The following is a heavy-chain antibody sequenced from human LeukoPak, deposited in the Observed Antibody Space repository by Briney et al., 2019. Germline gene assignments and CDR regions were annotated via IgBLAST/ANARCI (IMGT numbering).Heavy chain of an antibody. CDR1: GFTFSSYE. CDR2: ISYDGSNK. CDR3: AKDPQLLLRYFDWLLAGVDY. V-gene: IGHV3-30*18. Sequence: PGGSLRLSCAASGFTFSSYEMNWVRQAPGKGLEWVAVISYDGSNKYYADSVKGRFTISRDNSKNTLYLQMNSLRAEDTAVYYCAKDPQLLLRYFDWLLAGVDYWGQGTLVTVSS. D-gene: IGHD3-9*01. J-gene: IGHJ4*02.